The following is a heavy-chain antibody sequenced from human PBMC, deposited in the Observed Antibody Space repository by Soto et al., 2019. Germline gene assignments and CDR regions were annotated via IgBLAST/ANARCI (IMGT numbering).Heavy chain of an antibody. V-gene: IGHV3-23*01. D-gene: IGHD2-15*01. Sequence: EVQLLESGGGLVQPGGSLRLSCEASGFTFSSFAMAWVRQAPGKGLEFISVITDSGDNTVDADSVKGRFTMYRDNSKDTLYLQMNYLRAEDTAVYYCAKGMLPYCRVGTCYPIDHWGLGTLVTVSS. CDR2: ITDSGDNT. CDR3: AKGMLPYCRVGTCYPIDH. J-gene: IGHJ4*02. CDR1: GFTFSSFA.